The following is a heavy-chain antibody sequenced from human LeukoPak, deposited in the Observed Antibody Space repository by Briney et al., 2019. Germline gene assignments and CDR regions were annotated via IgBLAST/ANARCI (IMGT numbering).Heavy chain of an antibody. CDR1: GFTFRGYG. J-gene: IGHJ4*02. V-gene: IGHV3-33*01. CDR3: ARDDCGGDCYLVH. D-gene: IGHD2-21*02. Sequence: GSSLRLSCAASGFTFRGYGMHWVRQAPGKGLEWVAGVWYDGSSQDYADSVKGRYTISRDNSKNTLFLQMNSLRAEDTAIYYCARDDCGGDCYLVHWGQGTLVTVSS. CDR2: VWYDGSSQ.